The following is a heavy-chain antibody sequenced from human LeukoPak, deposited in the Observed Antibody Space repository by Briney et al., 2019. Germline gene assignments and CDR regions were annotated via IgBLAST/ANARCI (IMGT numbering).Heavy chain of an antibody. CDR2: ISSSSSYI. D-gene: IGHD6-13*01. CDR1: GFTFRDYT. V-gene: IGHV3-21*01. Sequence: GGSLRLSCAASGFTFRDYTMNWVRQAPGKGLEWVSSISSSSSYIYYADSVKGRFTISRDNAKNSLYLQMNSLRAEDTAVYYCARDFNGGSSWFYYFDYWGQGTLVTVSS. J-gene: IGHJ4*02. CDR3: ARDFNGGSSWFYYFDY.